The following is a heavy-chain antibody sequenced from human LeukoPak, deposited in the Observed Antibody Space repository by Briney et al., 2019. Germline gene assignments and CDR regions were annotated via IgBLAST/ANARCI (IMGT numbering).Heavy chain of an antibody. Sequence: ASVKVSCKASGGTFSSYAISWVRQAPGLGLEWMGRINPKGGGTYYAQNFQGRVTMTRATNISTVSMELSGLRSDDTAVYYCARDRSGSYPVDYWGQGTLVTVSS. V-gene: IGHV1-2*06. CDR1: GGTFSSYA. CDR3: ARDRSGSYPVDY. D-gene: IGHD1-26*01. CDR2: INPKGGGT. J-gene: IGHJ4*02.